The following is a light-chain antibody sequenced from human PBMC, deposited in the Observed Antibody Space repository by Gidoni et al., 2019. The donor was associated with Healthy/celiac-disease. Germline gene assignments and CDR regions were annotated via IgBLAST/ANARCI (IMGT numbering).Light chain of an antibody. V-gene: IGLV2-14*01. Sequence: LTQPASVSGSPGQSISISCTGTSSDVGGYNYVSWYQQHPGKAPKLMIYDVSNRPSGVSNRFSGSKSGNTASLTISGLQAEDEADYYCSSYTSSSTWVFGGGTKLTVL. CDR2: DVS. CDR1: SSDVGGYNY. J-gene: IGLJ3*02. CDR3: SSYTSSSTWV.